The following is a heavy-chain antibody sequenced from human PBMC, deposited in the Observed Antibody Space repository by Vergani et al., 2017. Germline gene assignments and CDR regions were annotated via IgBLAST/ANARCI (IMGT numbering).Heavy chain of an antibody. V-gene: IGHV1-3*01. D-gene: IGHD3-10*01. J-gene: IGHJ6*02. CDR1: GYTFTSYA. CDR2: INAGNGNT. Sequence: QVQLVQSGAEVKKPGASVKVSCKASGYTFTSYAMHWVRQAPGQRLEWMGWINAGNGNTKYSQKFQGRVTITRDTSASTAYMELSSLRSEDTAVYYCARDKWRFGELLVTGMDVWGQGTTVTVSS. CDR3: ARDKWRFGELLVTGMDV.